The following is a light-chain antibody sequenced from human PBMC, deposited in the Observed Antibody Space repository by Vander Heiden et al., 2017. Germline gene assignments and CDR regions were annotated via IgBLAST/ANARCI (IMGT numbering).Light chain of an antibody. CDR1: SSDVGNFDH. J-gene: IGLJ2*01. CDR2: DVI. CDR3: NSFETCSTLVI. V-gene: IGLV2-14*03. Sequence: QSALTQPASVSGSPGPSITIPCTATSSDVGNFDHVSWDQQHPGKAPKLMIYDVINRHSGVAHRFSGSKSDNTASLTISGLQAEDDADYYCNSFETCSTLVIFGGGTKLTVL.